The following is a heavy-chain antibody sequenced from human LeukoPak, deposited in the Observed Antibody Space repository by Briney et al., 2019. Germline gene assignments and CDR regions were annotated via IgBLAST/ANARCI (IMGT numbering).Heavy chain of an antibody. D-gene: IGHD1-14*01. CDR3: ARDPIPGAPDYFDH. V-gene: IGHV3-30-3*01. CDR1: GFTFSSYA. Sequence: GGSLRLSCAASGFTFSSYAMHWVRRAPGKGPEWVTVISHDGTTKYYADSVKGRFTISRDYSKNTLYLQMSRLRLEDAAMYYWARDPIPGAPDYFDHGGQGTLVTVSS. CDR2: ISHDGTTK. J-gene: IGHJ4*02.